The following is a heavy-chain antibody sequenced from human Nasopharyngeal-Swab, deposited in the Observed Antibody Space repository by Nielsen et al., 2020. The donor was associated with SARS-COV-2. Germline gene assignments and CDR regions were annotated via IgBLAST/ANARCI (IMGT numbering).Heavy chain of an antibody. J-gene: IGHJ5*02. CDR2: INAGNGNT. V-gene: IGHV1-3*01. D-gene: IGHD5-18*01. CDR3: GRDPPGGWGYACDL. Sequence: WVRQAPGQRLEWMGWINAGNGNTKYSQKFQGRVTITRDTSASTAYMELSSLRSEDTAVYYCGRDPPGGWGYACDLWGQGSLVTVSS.